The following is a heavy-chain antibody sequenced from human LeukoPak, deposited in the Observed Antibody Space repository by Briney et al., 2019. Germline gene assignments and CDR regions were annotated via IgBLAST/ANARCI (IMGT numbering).Heavy chain of an antibody. CDR1: GFTFSSYA. D-gene: IGHD2-8*01. CDR2: ISYDGSNK. Sequence: GGSLRLSCAASGFTFSSYAMHWVRQAPGKGLEWVAVISYDGSNKYYADPVKGRFTISRDNSKNTLYLQMNSLRAEDTAVYYCARTTNGPFDYWGQGTLVTVSS. CDR3: ARTTNGPFDY. V-gene: IGHV3-30*04. J-gene: IGHJ4*02.